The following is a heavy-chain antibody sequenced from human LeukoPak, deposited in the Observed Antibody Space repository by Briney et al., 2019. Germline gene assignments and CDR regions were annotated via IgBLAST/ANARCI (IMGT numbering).Heavy chain of an antibody. Sequence: PGGSLRLSCAASGFTFSTYSMNWVRQAPGKGLEWVSSISSTSSYIYHADSVKGRFTMSRDNAKNSLFLQMNSLRAEDTAVYCCATDAPYYYDNSGYFDYWGQGTLVTVSS. V-gene: IGHV3-21*01. CDR2: ISSTSSYI. CDR3: ATDAPYYYDNSGYFDY. D-gene: IGHD3-22*01. CDR1: GFTFSTYS. J-gene: IGHJ4*02.